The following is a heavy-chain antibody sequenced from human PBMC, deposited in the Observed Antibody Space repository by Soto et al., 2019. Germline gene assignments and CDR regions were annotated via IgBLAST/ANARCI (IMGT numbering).Heavy chain of an antibody. Sequence: EVQLLESGGGLVQPGGSLRLSCAASGFTFSSYAMTWVRQAPGKGLEWVSAISGGAGSTYYADSVKGRLTISRDNSKNTLFLQMNSLRAEDTAVYYCAKESNSGWYWGQGTLVTVSS. CDR3: AKESNSGWY. J-gene: IGHJ4*02. D-gene: IGHD6-19*01. CDR1: GFTFSSYA. V-gene: IGHV3-23*01. CDR2: ISGGAGST.